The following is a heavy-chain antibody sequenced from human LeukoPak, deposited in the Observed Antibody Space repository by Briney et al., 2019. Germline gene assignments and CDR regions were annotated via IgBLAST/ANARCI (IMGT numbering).Heavy chain of an antibody. V-gene: IGHV3-15*07. CDR2: IKSKADGETI. Sequence: PGGSLRLSCAASGFTFTNAWMNWVRQAPGKGLEWVGRIKSKADGETIDYAAPVKGRFTFSRDDSKNMLYLQMNSLKSEDTAVYYCSTLTSRGLSDSWGQRTLVTVSS. CDR1: GFTFTNAW. J-gene: IGHJ4*02. CDR3: STLTSRGLSDS. D-gene: IGHD1-20*01.